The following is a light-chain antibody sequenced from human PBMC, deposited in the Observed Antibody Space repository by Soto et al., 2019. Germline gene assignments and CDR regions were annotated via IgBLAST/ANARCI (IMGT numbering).Light chain of an antibody. CDR2: GAS. CDR3: LHRMNWPLT. V-gene: IGKV3-15*01. J-gene: IGKJ5*01. CDR1: QSFSSN. Sequence: EIVMTQSPATLSVSPWERATLSCRASQSFSSNLAWYQQKPGQAPRLLIYGASTRATGVPARFSGSGSETDFTLTISSLEPEDLGVYYCLHRMNWPLTFGQGTRLEIK.